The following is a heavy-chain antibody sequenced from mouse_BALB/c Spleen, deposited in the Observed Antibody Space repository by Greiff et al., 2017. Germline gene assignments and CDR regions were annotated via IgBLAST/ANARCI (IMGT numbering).Heavy chain of an antibody. CDR3: ARRGQLGSNPPLYSAMDY. CDR2: INPYNGGT. V-gene: IGHV1-18*01. D-gene: IGHD3-2*01. J-gene: IGHJ4*01. CDR1: GYSFTGYT. Sequence: EVQLQQSGPELVKPGASMKISCKASGYSFTGYTMNWVKQSHGKNLEWIGLINPYNGGTSYNQKFKGKATLTVDKSSSTAYMELLRLTSEDSAVYDCARRGQLGSNPPLYSAMDYWGQGTSVTVSS.